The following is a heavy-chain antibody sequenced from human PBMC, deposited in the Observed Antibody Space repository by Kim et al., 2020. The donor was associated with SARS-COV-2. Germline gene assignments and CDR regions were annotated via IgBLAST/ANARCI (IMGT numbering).Heavy chain of an antibody. J-gene: IGHJ4*02. CDR3: ARASAGRFDY. D-gene: IGHD1-26*01. V-gene: IGHV3-13*01. Sequence: DTYYPGSVKGRFTISRENAKNSLYLQMNSLRAGDTAVYYCARASAGRFDYWGRGTLVTVSS. CDR2: DT.